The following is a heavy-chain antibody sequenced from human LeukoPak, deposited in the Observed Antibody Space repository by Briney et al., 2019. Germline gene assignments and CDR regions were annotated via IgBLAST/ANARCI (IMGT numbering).Heavy chain of an antibody. V-gene: IGHV3-7*03. Sequence: PRGSLRLSCEASGFTFSTFWMSWVRQAPGKGLEWVANINQGGSQKNYVDSVRGRFTIDRGDAKNSLYLRMNSLRAEDTAMYFCVRDKGGWNPFDYWGQGTLVTVSS. CDR3: VRDKGGWNPFDY. J-gene: IGHJ4*02. D-gene: IGHD6-19*01. CDR2: INQGGSQK. CDR1: GFTFSTFW.